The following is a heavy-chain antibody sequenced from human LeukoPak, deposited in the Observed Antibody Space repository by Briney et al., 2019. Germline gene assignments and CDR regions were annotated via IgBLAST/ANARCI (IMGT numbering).Heavy chain of an antibody. V-gene: IGHV1-69*13. Sequence: SVKVSCKASGGTFSSYAISWVRQAPGQGLEWMGGIIPIFGTANYAQKFQGRVTITADESTSTAYMELSSLRSEDTAVYYCARDRSYTGDAFDIWGQGTMVTVSS. J-gene: IGHJ3*02. CDR3: ARDRSYTGDAFDI. CDR1: GGTFSSYA. CDR2: IIPIFGTA. D-gene: IGHD1-26*01.